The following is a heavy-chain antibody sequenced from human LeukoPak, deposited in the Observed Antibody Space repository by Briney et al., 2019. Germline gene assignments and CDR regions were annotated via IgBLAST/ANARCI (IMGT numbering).Heavy chain of an antibody. CDR2: ISYDGSNK. Sequence: GGSLRLSCAASGFTFSSYAMRWVRQAPGKGLEWVAVISYDGSNKYYADSVKGRFTISRDNSKNTLYLQMNSLRAEDTAVYYCARVGGYYYYYYMDVWGKGTTVTVSS. CDR1: GFTFSSYA. V-gene: IGHV3-30*04. J-gene: IGHJ6*03. D-gene: IGHD2-15*01. CDR3: ARVGGYYYYYYMDV.